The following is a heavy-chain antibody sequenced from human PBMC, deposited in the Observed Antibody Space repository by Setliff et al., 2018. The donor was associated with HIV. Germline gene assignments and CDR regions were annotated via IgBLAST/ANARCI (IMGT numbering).Heavy chain of an antibody. CDR3: AALSLRTNTVYGVVSTRFDP. V-gene: IGHV1-2*02. CDR2: ISPNRGAT. J-gene: IGHJ5*02. D-gene: IGHD3-3*01. Sequence: GASVKVSCKASGGALSTYAINWVRQAPGQGLEWMGWISPNRGATNFAQKFLGRVTMTRDTSISTAYLELSSLRSEDTAVYYCAALSLRTNTVYGVVSTRFDPWGQGTLVTVSS. CDR1: GGALSTYA.